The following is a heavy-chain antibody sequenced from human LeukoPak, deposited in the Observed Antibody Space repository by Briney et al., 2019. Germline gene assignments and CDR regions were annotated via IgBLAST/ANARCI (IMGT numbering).Heavy chain of an antibody. CDR3: ARYSSSWYWFDP. CDR2: MNPNSGNT. V-gene: IGHV1-8*02. D-gene: IGHD6-13*01. CDR1: GYTFTSYG. J-gene: IGHJ5*02. Sequence: GASVKVSCKASGYTFTSYGISWVRQAPGQGLEWMGWMNPNSGNTGYAQKFQGRVTMTRNTSISTAYMELSSLRSEDTAVYYCARYSSSWYWFDPWGQGTLVTVSS.